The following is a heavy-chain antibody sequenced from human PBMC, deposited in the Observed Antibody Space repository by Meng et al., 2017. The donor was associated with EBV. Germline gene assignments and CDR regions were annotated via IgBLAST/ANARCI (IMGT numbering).Heavy chain of an antibody. CDR1: GESFSGYY. CDR2: VNHAGRT. Sequence: QVQLQQGGAGLLKPSETLSLTCGLSGESFSGYYCSWVRQSPGKGLEWIVEVNHAGRTNFNPSLKSRVSISLDTSKNQFSLKLNSVTVADTAVYYCAEGRGTFDYWGRGTLVTVSS. J-gene: IGHJ4*02. V-gene: IGHV4-34*01. CDR3: AEGRGTFDY.